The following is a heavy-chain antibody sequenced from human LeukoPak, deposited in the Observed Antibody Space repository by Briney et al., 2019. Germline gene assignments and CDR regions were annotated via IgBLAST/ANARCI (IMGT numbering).Heavy chain of an antibody. Sequence: GASVKVSCKASGGTFSRFAISWVRQAPGQGLEWMGGIIPIFGAANYAQKFQGRITITADESTSTAYMELSSLRSEDTAVYYCARGPSSALGHCSGSTCYSDYWGQGTLVTVSS. J-gene: IGHJ4*02. CDR2: IIPIFGAA. CDR3: ARGPSSALGHCSGSTCYSDY. CDR1: GGTFSRFA. D-gene: IGHD2-15*01. V-gene: IGHV1-69*13.